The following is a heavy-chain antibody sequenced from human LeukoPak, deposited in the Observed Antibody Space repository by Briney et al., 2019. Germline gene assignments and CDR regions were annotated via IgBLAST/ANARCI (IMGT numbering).Heavy chain of an antibody. J-gene: IGHJ6*03. D-gene: IGHD5-18*01. CDR2: FNHSGST. CDR1: GGSFSCYY. Sequence: SETLSLTCAVYGGSFSCYYWSWIRQPPGKGLDLIGAFNHSGSTNYNPYLKSRVTISVDTSKNQFSLKLSSVTAADTAVYYCARYKGSRGYSYGNYYYYYMDVWGKGTTVTVSS. V-gene: IGHV4-34*01. CDR3: ARYKGSRGYSYGNYYYYYMDV.